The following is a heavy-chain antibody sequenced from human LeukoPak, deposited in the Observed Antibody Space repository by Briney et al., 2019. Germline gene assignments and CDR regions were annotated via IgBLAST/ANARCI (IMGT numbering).Heavy chain of an antibody. Sequence: ASVKVSRKASGYRFIGYNIDWVRQAPGQRPEWMGRINAENGDTKYSQKFQGRVTITRDTFASTSYMELSSLRSEDTAVYYCARDQYNVIDSWGQGTLVTVSS. D-gene: IGHD1-14*01. J-gene: IGHJ4*02. CDR3: ARDQYNVIDS. CDR1: GYRFIGYN. CDR2: INAENGDT. V-gene: IGHV1-3*01.